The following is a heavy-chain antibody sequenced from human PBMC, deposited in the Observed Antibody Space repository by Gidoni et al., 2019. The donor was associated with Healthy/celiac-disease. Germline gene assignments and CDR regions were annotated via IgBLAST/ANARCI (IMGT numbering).Heavy chain of an antibody. D-gene: IGHD3-10*01. CDR1: GFSLSTSGMC. CDR3: ARILCGGGAYYYGSGALDY. CDR2: IDWDDDK. Sequence: QVTLRESGPALVKPTQTLPLTCTFSGFSLSTSGMCVSWIRQPPGKALEWLARIDWDDDKYYSTSLKTRLTISKDTSKNQVVLTMTNMDPVDTATYYCARILCGGGAYYYGSGALDYWGQGTLVTVSS. V-gene: IGHV2-70*15. J-gene: IGHJ4*02.